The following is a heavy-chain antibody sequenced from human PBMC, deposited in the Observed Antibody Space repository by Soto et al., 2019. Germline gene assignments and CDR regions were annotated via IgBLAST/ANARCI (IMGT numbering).Heavy chain of an antibody. D-gene: IGHD3-22*01. J-gene: IGHJ3*02. CDR1: VYTFTSYD. CDR3: AVGYDSSGYYYGAFDI. Sequence: ASVKVACKTSVYTFTSYDIKWVRQATGQGLEWMGWMNPNSGNTGYAQKFQGRVTMTRNTSISTAYMELSSLRSEDTAVYYCAVGYDSSGYYYGAFDIWGQGTMVTVSS. V-gene: IGHV1-8*01. CDR2: MNPNSGNT.